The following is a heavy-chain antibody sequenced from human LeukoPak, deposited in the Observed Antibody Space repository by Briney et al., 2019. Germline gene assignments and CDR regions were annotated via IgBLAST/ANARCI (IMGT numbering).Heavy chain of an antibody. CDR2: IIPIFGTA. D-gene: IGHD1-26*01. J-gene: IGHJ4*02. V-gene: IGHV1-69*05. Sequence: SVKVSCKASGGTFSSYAISWVRQAPGQGLEWMGRIIPIFGTANYAQKFQGRVTMTTDTSTSTAYMELRSLRSDDTAVYYCARDSGSYSFDYWGQGTLVTVSS. CDR1: GGTFSSYA. CDR3: ARDSGSYSFDY.